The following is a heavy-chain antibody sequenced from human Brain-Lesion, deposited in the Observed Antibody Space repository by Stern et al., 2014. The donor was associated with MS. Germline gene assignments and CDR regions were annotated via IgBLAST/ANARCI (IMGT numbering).Heavy chain of an antibody. Sequence: VQLMQSGGGLVKPGGSLRLSCEASGFTLNSYSMNWVRQAPGKGLEWVSSISVGTDCIYYADSVKGRFTISRDNAKNSLFLQMNTLRAEDTGVYYCARVDCSGTNCFYYYYGMDVWGQGTTVTVSS. CDR1: GFTLNSYS. D-gene: IGHD2-2*01. CDR2: ISVGTDCI. J-gene: IGHJ6*02. CDR3: ARVDCSGTNCFYYYYGMDV. V-gene: IGHV3-21*01.